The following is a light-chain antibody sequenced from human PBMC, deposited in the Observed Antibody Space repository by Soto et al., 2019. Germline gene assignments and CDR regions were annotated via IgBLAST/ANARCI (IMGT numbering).Light chain of an antibody. V-gene: IGKV1-39*01. Sequence: DIQVTQSPSSLSASVGDRVSITCRASQSISNYLNWYQQKPGKAPKLLIYTASSLQSGVPSRFSGRGSGTDFTLTVSSLQPEDFATYFCQQSYSTPWTFGHGTKVEIK. J-gene: IGKJ1*01. CDR1: QSISNY. CDR2: TAS. CDR3: QQSYSTPWT.